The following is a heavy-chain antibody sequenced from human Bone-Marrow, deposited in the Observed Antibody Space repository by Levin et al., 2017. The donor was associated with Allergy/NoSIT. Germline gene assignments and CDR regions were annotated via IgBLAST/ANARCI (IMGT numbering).Heavy chain of an antibody. D-gene: IGHD3-3*01. V-gene: IGHV3-7*03. J-gene: IGHJ6*03. CDR3: AREFLSRGLYIDV. CDR1: GFTFSTYW. CDR2: IKEDGSEK. Sequence: GGSLRLSCAASGFTFSTYWMIWVRQAPGKGLEWVANIKEDGSEKYYVDSVKGRFTISRDNAKNSLDLRMNSLTAEDTAVYYCAREFLSRGLYIDVWGKGSPGHRLL.